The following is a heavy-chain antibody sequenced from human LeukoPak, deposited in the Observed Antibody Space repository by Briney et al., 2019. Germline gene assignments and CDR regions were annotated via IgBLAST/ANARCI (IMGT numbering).Heavy chain of an antibody. CDR1: GFTFSNAW. Sequence: GGSLRLSCAASGFTFSNAWMSWVRQAPGKGLEWVGRIESKTDGGTTDYAAPVKGRFTISRDDSKNTLYLQMNSLKTEDTAVYYCTTGPPYDYVWGSKLPDYWGQGTLVTVSS. J-gene: IGHJ4*02. CDR3: TTGPPYDYVWGSKLPDY. D-gene: IGHD3-16*01. V-gene: IGHV3-15*04. CDR2: IESKTDGGTT.